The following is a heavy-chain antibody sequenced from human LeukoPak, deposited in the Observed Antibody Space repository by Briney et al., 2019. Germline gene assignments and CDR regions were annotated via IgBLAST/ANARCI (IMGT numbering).Heavy chain of an antibody. J-gene: IGHJ4*02. V-gene: IGHV3-15*01. CDR3: TTDHDKWELMRYFDY. CDR1: GFTFSSYS. Sequence: GGSLRLSCAASGFTFSSYSMNWVRQAPGKGLEWVGRIKSKTDGGTTDYAAPVKGRFTISRDDSKNTLYLQMNSLKTEDTAVYYCTTDHDKWELMRYFDYWGQGTLVTVSS. CDR2: IKSKTDGGTT. D-gene: IGHD1-26*01.